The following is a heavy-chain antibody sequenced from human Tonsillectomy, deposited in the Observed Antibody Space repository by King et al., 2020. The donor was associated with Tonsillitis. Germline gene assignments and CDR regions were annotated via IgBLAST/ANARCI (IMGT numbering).Heavy chain of an antibody. D-gene: IGHD3-3*01. CDR3: ARGDFWSGYPSYFDY. J-gene: IGHJ4*02. Sequence: QLVQSGGGLVTPGGSLRLSCAASGFTFSDYYLSWIRPAPGKGLEWVSYISSSGRTIYYADSVKGRFTISRDNAKNSLYLQMNSLRAEDTAVYYCARGDFWSGYPSYFDYWGRGTLVTVSS. CDR2: ISSSGRTI. V-gene: IGHV3-11*01. CDR1: GFTFSDYY.